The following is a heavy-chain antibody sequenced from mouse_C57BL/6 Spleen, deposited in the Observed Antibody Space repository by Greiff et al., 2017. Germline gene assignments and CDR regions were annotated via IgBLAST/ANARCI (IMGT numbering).Heavy chain of an antibody. CDR3: AKGDYGNYFDY. D-gene: IGHD1-1*01. V-gene: IGHV1-69*01. Sequence: QVQLQQPGAELVMPGASVKLSCKASGYTFTSYWMHWVKQRPGQGLEWIGEIDPSDSYTNYNPKFKGKSTLTVDKSSSPAYMQLSSLTSEDSAVYYCAKGDYGNYFDYRGQGTTLTVSS. CDR1: GYTFTSYW. J-gene: IGHJ2*01. CDR2: IDPSDSYT.